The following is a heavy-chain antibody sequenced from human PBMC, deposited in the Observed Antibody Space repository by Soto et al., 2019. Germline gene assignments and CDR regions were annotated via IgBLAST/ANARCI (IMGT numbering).Heavy chain of an antibody. Sequence: ASVKVSCKASGYTFTVYYMHWVRQAPGQGIEWMGWINPKSGGTMYPQKLQGRVTMTWDTSISTAYMALTRLRSDDTAVYYCARDLATGGGSAGFDYWGQGTLVTVSS. CDR3: ARDLATGGGSAGFDY. J-gene: IGHJ4*02. V-gene: IGHV1-2*02. D-gene: IGHD1-26*01. CDR2: INPKSGGT. CDR1: GYTFTVYY.